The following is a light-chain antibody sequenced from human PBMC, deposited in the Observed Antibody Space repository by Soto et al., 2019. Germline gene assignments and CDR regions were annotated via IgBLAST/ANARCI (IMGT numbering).Light chain of an antibody. CDR1: QSISSW. CDR3: QQYNSDSIT. CDR2: KAS. V-gene: IGKV1-5*03. Sequence: DIQLTQSPYTLAASLGDRVTITCRASQSISSWLAWYQQKTGKAPKLLIYKASSLESGVPSRFSGSGSGTEFTLTISSLQPGDFATYYCQQYNSDSITFGQGTRLEIK. J-gene: IGKJ5*01.